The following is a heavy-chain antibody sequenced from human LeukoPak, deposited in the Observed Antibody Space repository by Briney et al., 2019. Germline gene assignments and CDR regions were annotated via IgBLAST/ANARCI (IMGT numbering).Heavy chain of an antibody. CDR3: ARELPWNYFDY. Sequence: GGSLRLSCAASGFTFSSYGMHWVRQAPGKGLEWVAVIWYDGSNKYYADSVKGRFTISRDNSKNTPYLQMNSLRAEDTAVYYCARELPWNYFDYWGQGTLVTVSS. CDR2: IWYDGSNK. V-gene: IGHV3-33*01. J-gene: IGHJ4*02. D-gene: IGHD1-1*01. CDR1: GFTFSSYG.